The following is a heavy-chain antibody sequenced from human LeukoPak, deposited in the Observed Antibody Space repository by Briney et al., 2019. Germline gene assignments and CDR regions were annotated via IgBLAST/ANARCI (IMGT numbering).Heavy chain of an antibody. V-gene: IGHV1-2*02. D-gene: IGHD5-24*01. CDR2: INPNSRGT. Sequence: GSVIVCCKPSGSTFNGYYIHWVRQPPGRGREWLGWINPNSRGTNYAQKFHGSVTMSRDTSISTAYMELSRLTADYSGVYYCARGRWLQSFDYWGQGTLVTVSS. CDR3: ARGRWLQSFDY. J-gene: IGHJ4*02. CDR1: GSTFNGYY.